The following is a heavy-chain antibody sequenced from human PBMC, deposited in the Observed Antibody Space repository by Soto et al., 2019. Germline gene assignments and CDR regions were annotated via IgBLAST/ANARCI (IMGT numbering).Heavy chain of an antibody. V-gene: IGHV3-30*18. CDR3: AKTITTYSGDSRGRGALVDY. J-gene: IGHJ4*02. CDR1: GFTFSIYG. D-gene: IGHD3-22*01. CDR2: ISSDGKSE. Sequence: TGGSLRLSCAASGFTFSIYGMHWVRQPPGKGLEWVAVISSDGKSEHYADPVKGRFSISRDNSKNTLSLQMNSLRVEDTAVYYCAKTITTYSGDSRGRGALVDYWGQGTLVTVSS.